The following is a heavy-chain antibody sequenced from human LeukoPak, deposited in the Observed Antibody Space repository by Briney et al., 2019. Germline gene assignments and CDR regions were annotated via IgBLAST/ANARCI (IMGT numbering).Heavy chain of an antibody. J-gene: IGHJ6*02. CDR3: ARDTVANYYYYNMDV. D-gene: IGHD4-23*01. CDR2: INTDGSST. V-gene: IGHV3-74*01. Sequence: GGSLRLSCAASGFPFSSYWMQWVRQAPGKGLVWVSRINTDGSSTNYADSVKGRFTISRDNSKNTLYLQMNNLRAEDTAVYYCARDTVANYYYYNMDVWGQGTTVTVSS. CDR1: GFPFSSYW.